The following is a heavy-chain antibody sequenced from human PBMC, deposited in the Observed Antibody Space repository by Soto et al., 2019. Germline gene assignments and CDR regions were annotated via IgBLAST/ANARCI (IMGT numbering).Heavy chain of an antibody. CDR1: GFTFSSYA. CDR3: AKDGGQSGGSYLNYFDY. V-gene: IGHV3-23*01. Sequence: GGSLRLSCAASGFTFSSYAMSWVRQAPGKGLEWVSAISGSGGSTYYADSVKGRFTISRDNSKNTLYLQMNSLRAEDTAVYYCAKDGGQSGGSYLNYFDYWGQGTLVTVSS. D-gene: IGHD1-26*01. J-gene: IGHJ4*02. CDR2: ISGSGGST.